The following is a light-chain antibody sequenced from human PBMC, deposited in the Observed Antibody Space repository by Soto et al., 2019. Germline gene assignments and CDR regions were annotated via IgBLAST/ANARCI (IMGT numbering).Light chain of an antibody. CDR3: QQYDRSPWT. CDR1: QSVSSSF. CDR2: GAS. Sequence: EIVLTQSPGTLSLPPGERATLSCRASQSVSSSFLAWYQQKAGQAPRLLIYGASSRATGIPDRFSGSGSGTDFTLTISRLEPEDFAVYYCQQYDRSPWTFGQGTKVEIK. V-gene: IGKV3-20*01. J-gene: IGKJ1*01.